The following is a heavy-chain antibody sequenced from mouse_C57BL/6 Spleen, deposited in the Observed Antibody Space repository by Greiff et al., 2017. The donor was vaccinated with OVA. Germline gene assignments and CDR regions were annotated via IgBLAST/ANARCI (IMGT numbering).Heavy chain of an antibody. J-gene: IGHJ4*01. D-gene: IGHD5-5*01. V-gene: IGHV3-8*01. CDR3: ARLRGEDYRYYYAMDY. CDR1: GYSITSDY. Sequence: EVQLQESGPGLAKPSQTLSLTCSVTGYSITSDYWNWIRKFPGNKLEYMGYISYSGSTYYNPSLKSRISITRDTSKNQYYLQLNSVTTEDTATYYCARLRGEDYRYYYAMDYWGQGTSVTVSS. CDR2: ISYSGST.